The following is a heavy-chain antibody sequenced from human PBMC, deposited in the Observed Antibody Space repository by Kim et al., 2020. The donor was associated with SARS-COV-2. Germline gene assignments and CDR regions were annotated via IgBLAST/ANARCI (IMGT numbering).Heavy chain of an antibody. J-gene: IGHJ3*02. CDR3: VRDRMGGAFDI. CDR2: ITKSSATI. CDR1: GFTFSAYD. Sequence: GGSLRLSCATSGFTFSAYDMNWVRQAPGKGLEWLSFITKSSATIYYEDSVQGRFTISRDNAKNSLYLQMNSLRDEDTALYYCVRDRMGGAFDIWGQGTMVTVSS. V-gene: IGHV3-48*02. D-gene: IGHD3-16*01.